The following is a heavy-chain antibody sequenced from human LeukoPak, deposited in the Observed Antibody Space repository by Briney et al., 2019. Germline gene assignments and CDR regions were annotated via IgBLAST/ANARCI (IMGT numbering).Heavy chain of an antibody. CDR3: ARGVVPAAHNFDY. D-gene: IGHD2-2*01. CDR1: GYTLTELS. V-gene: IGHV1-24*01. J-gene: IGHJ4*02. Sequence: ASVKVSCKVSGYTLTELSMHWVRQAPGKGLEWMGGFDPEDGETIYAQKFQGRVTMTTDTSTSTAYMELRSLRSDDTAVYYCARGVVPAAHNFDYWGQGTLVTVSS. CDR2: FDPEDGET.